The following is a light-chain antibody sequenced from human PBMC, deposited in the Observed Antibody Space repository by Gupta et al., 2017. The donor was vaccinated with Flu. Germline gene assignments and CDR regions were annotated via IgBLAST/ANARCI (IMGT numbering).Light chain of an antibody. CDR2: DVY. V-gene: IGLV2-11*01. CDR1: GIDVSDYNY. J-gene: IGLJ1*01. Sequence: QSALTRPRSVSGSPAQSVTISCTASGIDVSDYNYVSWYQQYPGKAPKLLIYDVYRRPSGVPHRFSGSKFDNTASLTISGLQADDEADYYCCSYAASSTYVFGSGTKVTVL. CDR3: CSYAASSTYV.